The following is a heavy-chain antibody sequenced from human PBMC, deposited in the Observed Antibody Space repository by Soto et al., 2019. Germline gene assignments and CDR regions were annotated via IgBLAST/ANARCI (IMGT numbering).Heavy chain of an antibody. J-gene: IGHJ4*02. Sequence: QVQLVESGGGLVKPGGSLRLSCAASGFTFSDYYMSWIRQAPGKGLEWVSCISGDNAYTNYADSVKGRFTISRDNTKNSLYLQMNSLRAEDTAVYFCARVFRGDWLPDYWGQGALVTVSS. V-gene: IGHV3-11*05. CDR1: GFTFSDYY. D-gene: IGHD3-9*01. CDR2: ISGDNAYT. CDR3: ARVFRGDWLPDY.